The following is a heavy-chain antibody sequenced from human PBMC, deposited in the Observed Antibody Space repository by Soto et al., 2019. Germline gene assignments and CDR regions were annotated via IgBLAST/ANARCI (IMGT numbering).Heavy chain of an antibody. CDR2: IIPIFGTA. J-gene: IGHJ6*02. CDR3: ARASFTMVRGVALYYYYGMDV. D-gene: IGHD3-10*01. V-gene: IGHV1-69*01. Sequence: QVQLVQSGAEVKKPGSSVKVSCKASGGTFSSYAISWVRQAPGQGLEWMGGIIPIFGTANYAQKFQGRVTITADESTSTAYMELSSLRSEETAVYYCARASFTMVRGVALYYYYGMDVWGQGTTVTVSS. CDR1: GGTFSSYA.